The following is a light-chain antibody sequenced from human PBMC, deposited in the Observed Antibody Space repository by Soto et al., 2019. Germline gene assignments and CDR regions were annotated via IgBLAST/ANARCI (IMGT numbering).Light chain of an antibody. V-gene: IGKV3-15*01. Sequence: EVVITQSPATLSVSPGGRATLSCRASQSISDALAWYQQKPGQAPRLLIYSASARATGFPARFSGSGSGTDFTLTISSLQYEAFAVYYCQQYNNWPWTFGQGTKVDIK. CDR3: QQYNNWPWT. CDR1: QSISDA. J-gene: IGKJ1*01. CDR2: SAS.